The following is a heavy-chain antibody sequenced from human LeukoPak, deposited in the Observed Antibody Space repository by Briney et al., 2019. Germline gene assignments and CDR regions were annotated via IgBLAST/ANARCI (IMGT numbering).Heavy chain of an antibody. CDR2: IKQDESER. CDR3: ARDIASCTHTTCYDIRFDS. D-gene: IGHD2-15*01. V-gene: IGHV3-7*01. Sequence: GGSLRLSCEGSGFSFSSYWMTWVRQSPGKGPEWVANIKQDESERYTVDSVKGRFTISRDNAKNSVYLHMNSLRAEDTALYYCARDIASCTHTTCYDIRFDSWGQGTLVTVSS. CDR1: GFSFSSYW. J-gene: IGHJ5*01.